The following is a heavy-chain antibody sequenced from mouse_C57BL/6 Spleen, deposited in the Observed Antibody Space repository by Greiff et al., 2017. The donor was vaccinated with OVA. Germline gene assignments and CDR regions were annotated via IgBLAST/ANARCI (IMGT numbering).Heavy chain of an antibody. CDR3: ARGGDGYFLFDY. V-gene: IGHV5-4*03. J-gene: IGHJ2*01. CDR2: ISDGGSYT. Sequence: EVKLVESGGGLVKPGGSLKLSCAASGFTFSSYAMSWVRQTPEKRLEWVATISDGGSYTYYPDNVKGRFTISRDNAKNNLYLQMSHLKSEDTAMYYCARGGDGYFLFDYWGQGTTLTVSS. CDR1: GFTFSSYA. D-gene: IGHD2-3*01.